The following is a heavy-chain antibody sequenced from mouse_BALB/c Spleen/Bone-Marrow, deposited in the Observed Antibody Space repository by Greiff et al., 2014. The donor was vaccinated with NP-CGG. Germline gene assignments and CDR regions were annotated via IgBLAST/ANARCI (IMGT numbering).Heavy chain of an antibody. Sequence: EVQLQQSGPELVKPGASVKMSCKASRYTFTSYVFHWVKQKPGQGLEWIGFMNPFNDGTKYNVKFKGKATLTSDKSSSTAYMELSSLTSEDSAVYYCAREVVATDFFDYWGQGTTLTVSS. J-gene: IGHJ2*01. CDR3: AREVVATDFFDY. D-gene: IGHD1-1*01. V-gene: IGHV1-14*01. CDR2: MNPFNDGT. CDR1: RYTFTSYV.